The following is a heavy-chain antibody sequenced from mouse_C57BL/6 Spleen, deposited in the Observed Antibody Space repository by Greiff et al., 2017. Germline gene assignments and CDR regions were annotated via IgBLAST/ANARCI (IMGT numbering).Heavy chain of an antibody. CDR1: GYSITSGYY. CDR3: ARDRGDSNSFAY. D-gene: IGHD2-5*01. CDR2: ISYDGSN. V-gene: IGHV3-6*01. Sequence: VQLQQSGPGLVQPSQSLSLTCSVTGYSITSGYYWNWIRQFPGNKLEWMGYISYDGSNNYNPSLKNRISITHYTSKNQFFLKLNSVTTEDTATYYCARDRGDSNSFAYWGQGTLVTVSA. J-gene: IGHJ3*01.